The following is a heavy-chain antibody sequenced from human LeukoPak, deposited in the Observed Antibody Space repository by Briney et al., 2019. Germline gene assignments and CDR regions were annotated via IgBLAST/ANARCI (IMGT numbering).Heavy chain of an antibody. CDR1: GGSISSYY. CDR3: ARGTVVPAASYFDY. V-gene: IGHV4-59*01. Sequence: SETLSLTCTVSGGSISSYYWSWIRQPPGKGLEWIGYIYYSGSTNYNPSLKSRVTISVDTSKNQFSLKLSSVTAADTAVYYCARGTVVPAASYFDYWGQGTLVTVSS. D-gene: IGHD2-2*01. J-gene: IGHJ4*02. CDR2: IYYSGST.